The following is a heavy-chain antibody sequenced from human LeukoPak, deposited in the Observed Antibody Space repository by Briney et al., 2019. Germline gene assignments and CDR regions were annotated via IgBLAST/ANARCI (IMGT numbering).Heavy chain of an antibody. D-gene: IGHD4/OR15-4a*01. Sequence: PGWALRLSCTVSGFTVSSNSMSWVRQAPGKGLEWVSFIYSDNTHYSDSVKVRFTISRDNSKNTLYLKMNSLRAEDTAVYYCARRAGAYSHPYDYWGQGTLVTVSS. V-gene: IGHV3-53*01. CDR2: IYSDNT. J-gene: IGHJ4*02. CDR3: ARRAGAYSHPYDY. CDR1: GFTVSSNS.